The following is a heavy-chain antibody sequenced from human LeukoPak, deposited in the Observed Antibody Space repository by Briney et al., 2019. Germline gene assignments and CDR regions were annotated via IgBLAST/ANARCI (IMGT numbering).Heavy chain of an antibody. J-gene: IGHJ3*02. D-gene: IGHD5-18*01. V-gene: IGHV5-51*01. CDR1: GYSFTSYW. Sequence: PGESLKISCKGSGYSFTSYWIGWVRQMPGKGLGWMGIIYPGDSDTRYSPSFQGQVTISADKSISTAYLQWSSLKASDTAMYYCARHPLGYSYGSDAFDIWGQGTMVTVSS. CDR2: IYPGDSDT. CDR3: ARHPLGYSYGSDAFDI.